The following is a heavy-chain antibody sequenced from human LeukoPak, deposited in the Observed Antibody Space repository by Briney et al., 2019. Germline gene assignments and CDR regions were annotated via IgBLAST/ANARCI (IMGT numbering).Heavy chain of an antibody. CDR3: ARRDSAWYYFDY. V-gene: IGHV5-51*01. Sequence: GQSLKISCKGSGYSFTNYWIAWVRQMPGKGLEWMGIIYPGDSDTRYSPSFQGQVTISVDKSISTAYLQWSSLKASDTAMYYCARRDSAWYYFDYWGQGTRVTVSS. J-gene: IGHJ4*02. D-gene: IGHD6-19*01. CDR2: IYPGDSDT. CDR1: GYSFTNYW.